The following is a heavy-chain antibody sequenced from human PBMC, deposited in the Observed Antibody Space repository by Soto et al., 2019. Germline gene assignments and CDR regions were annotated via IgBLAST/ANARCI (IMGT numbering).Heavy chain of an antibody. CDR2: INHSGST. Sequence: QVQLQQWGAGLLKPSETLSLTCAVYGGSFSGYYWSWIRQPPGKGLEWIGEINHSGSTNYNPSLKSRVTISVDTSKNQFSLKLSSVTAADTAVYYCAREYYEKSLFDYWGQGTLVTVSS. V-gene: IGHV4-34*01. J-gene: IGHJ4*02. CDR1: GGSFSGYY. D-gene: IGHD1-26*01. CDR3: AREYYEKSLFDY.